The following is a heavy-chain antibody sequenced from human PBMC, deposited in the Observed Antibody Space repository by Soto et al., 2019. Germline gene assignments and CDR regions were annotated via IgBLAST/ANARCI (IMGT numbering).Heavy chain of an antibody. V-gene: IGHV3-23*01. Sequence: GGSLRLSCAASGYTFNNYAMSWVRQAPGKGLEWISAISGSGGSTYYADSVKGRFTISRDNSKNTLYLQMNSLRAEDTALYYCAKDGFTGTTPYFFDYWGQGTPVTVSS. CDR2: ISGSGGST. D-gene: IGHD1-7*01. J-gene: IGHJ4*02. CDR3: AKDGFTGTTPYFFDY. CDR1: GYTFNNYA.